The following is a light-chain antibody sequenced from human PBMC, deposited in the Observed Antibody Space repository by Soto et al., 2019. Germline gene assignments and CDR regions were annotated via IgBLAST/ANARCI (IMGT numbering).Light chain of an antibody. CDR3: QQYNSYRT. CDR1: QSISSW. V-gene: IGKV1-5*01. J-gene: IGKJ1*01. Sequence: DIHMTRSPSTLSASVGDRFTITCRASQSISSWLAWYQQKPGKAPKLLIYDASSLESGVPSRFSGSGSGTEFTLTISSLQPDDFATYYCQQYNSYRTFGQGTKVDI. CDR2: DAS.